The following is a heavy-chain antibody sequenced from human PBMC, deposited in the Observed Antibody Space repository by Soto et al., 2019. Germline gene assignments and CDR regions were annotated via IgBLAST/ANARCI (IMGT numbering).Heavy chain of an antibody. CDR2: IDPSDSYT. J-gene: IGHJ4*02. CDR3: ATNYGSGSYYNMGGDY. CDR1: GYSFTSYW. V-gene: IGHV5-10-1*01. D-gene: IGHD3-10*01. Sequence: PGESLKISCKGSGYSFTSYWISWVRQMPGKGLEWMGRIDPSDSYTNYSPSFQGHVTISADKSISTAYLQWSSLKASDTAMYYCATNYGSGSYYNMGGDYWGQGTLVTVSS.